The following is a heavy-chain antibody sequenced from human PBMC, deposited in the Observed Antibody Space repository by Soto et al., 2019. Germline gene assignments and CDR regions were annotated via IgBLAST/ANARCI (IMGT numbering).Heavy chain of an antibody. V-gene: IGHV4-30-2*01. CDR2: IYHSGST. J-gene: IGHJ4*02. Sequence: SETLSLTCAVSGGSISSGGYSWSWIRQPPGKGLEWIGYIYHSGSTYYNPSLKSRVTISVDRSKNLFSLKLSSVTAADTAVYYCARDFSGFYYYDYWGQGALVTVSS. CDR1: GGSISSGGYS. D-gene: IGHD3-22*01. CDR3: ARDFSGFYYYDY.